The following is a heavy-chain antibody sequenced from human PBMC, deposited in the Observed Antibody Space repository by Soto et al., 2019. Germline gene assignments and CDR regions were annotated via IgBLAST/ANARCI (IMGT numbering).Heavy chain of an antibody. D-gene: IGHD3-16*01. J-gene: IGHJ4*02. V-gene: IGHV3-33*01. Sequence: QVQLVESGGGVVQPGRSLRLSCAAPGFTFSSYGMHWVRQAPGKGLEWVAVIWYDGSNKYYADSVKGRFTISRDNSKNTLYLQMNSLRAEDTAVYYCARDRRYDYVWGSPLDYWGQGTLVTVSS. CDR2: IWYDGSNK. CDR3: ARDRRYDYVWGSPLDY. CDR1: GFTFSSYG.